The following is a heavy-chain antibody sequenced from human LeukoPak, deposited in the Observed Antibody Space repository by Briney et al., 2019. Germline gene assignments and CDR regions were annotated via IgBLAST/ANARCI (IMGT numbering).Heavy chain of an antibody. CDR3: AKGGLNSYSSSSQGIDY. J-gene: IGHJ4*02. V-gene: IGHV1-46*01. CDR1: GYTFTSYY. CDR2: INPSGGST. Sequence: ASVKVSCKASGYTFTSYYMHWVRQAPGQGLEWMGIINPSGGSTSYAQKFQGRVTMTRDTSTSTVYMELSSLRSEDTAVYYCAKGGLNSYSSSSQGIDYWGQGTLVTVSS. D-gene: IGHD6-6*01.